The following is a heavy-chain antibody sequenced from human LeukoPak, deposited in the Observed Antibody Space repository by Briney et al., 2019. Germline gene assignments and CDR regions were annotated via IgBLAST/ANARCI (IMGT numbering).Heavy chain of an antibody. J-gene: IGHJ6*04. V-gene: IGHV5-10-1*01. D-gene: IGHD6-13*01. CDR3: ARPSSSWYYYGMHV. CDR1: GYSFTSYW. CDR2: VTPIESYT. Sequence: GESLKISCMCFGYSFTSYWITWVGQMPGKGREWMGRVTPIESYTTYSPSSQGHVTISADKSISTAYLQWSSLKASDTAMYYCARPSSSWYYYGMHVWGKGTTVTVSS.